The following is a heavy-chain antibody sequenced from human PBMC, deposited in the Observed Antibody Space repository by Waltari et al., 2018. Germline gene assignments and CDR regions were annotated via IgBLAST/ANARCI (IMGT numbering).Heavy chain of an antibody. V-gene: IGHV3-9*01. D-gene: IGHD1-1*01. CDR3: TNLDDFLDV. Sequence: EAQLVESGGGLIQPGRSLRLSCSAPGFPFDNYDMHWVREVPGKGLEWVASISWNSQSIGYADSVKGRFTISRDNAKKSLYLQMNSVRVEDTALYYCTNLDDFLDVWGQGTTVTVSS. J-gene: IGHJ6*02. CDR2: ISWNSQSI. CDR1: GFPFDNYD.